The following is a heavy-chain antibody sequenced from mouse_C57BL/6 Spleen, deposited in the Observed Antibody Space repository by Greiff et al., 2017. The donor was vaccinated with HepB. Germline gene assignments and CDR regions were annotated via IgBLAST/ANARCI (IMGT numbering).Heavy chain of an antibody. J-gene: IGHJ2*01. Sequence: QVQLQQSGAELVRPGASVKLSCKASGYTFTDYYINWVKQRPGQGLEWIARIYPGSGNTYYNEKFKGKATLTAEKSSSTAYMQLSSLTSEDSAVYFCAIRGLGYWGQGTTLTVSS. V-gene: IGHV1-76*01. CDR2: IYPGSGNT. D-gene: IGHD2-13*01. CDR3: AIRGLGY. CDR1: GYTFTDYY.